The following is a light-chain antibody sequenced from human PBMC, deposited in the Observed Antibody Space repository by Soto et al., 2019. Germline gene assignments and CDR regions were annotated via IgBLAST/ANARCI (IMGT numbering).Light chain of an antibody. CDR2: AAS. V-gene: IGKV3-15*01. Sequence: EIVMTQSPATLSVSPGERATLSCRASQSFSTNLAWYQQKPGQAPRLLIYAASTRATGIPARFSGSGSGTEFTLTISSLQSEDFAVYYCQQYNNWPYTFGQGTKLEIK. CDR3: QQYNNWPYT. CDR1: QSFSTN. J-gene: IGKJ2*01.